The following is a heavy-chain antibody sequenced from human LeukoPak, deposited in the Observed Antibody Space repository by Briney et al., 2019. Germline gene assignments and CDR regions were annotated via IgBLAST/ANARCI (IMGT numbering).Heavy chain of an antibody. D-gene: IGHD3-10*01. CDR2: MNPNSGNT. J-gene: IGHJ5*02. CDR1: GYTFTGYY. CDR3: ARGRSRLWFGELLYWFDP. Sequence: GASVKVSCKASGYTFTGYYIHWVRQAPGQGLEWMGWMNPNSGNTGYAQKFQGRVTMTRNTSISTAYMELSSLRSEDTAVYYCARGRSRLWFGELLYWFDPWGQGTLVTVSS. V-gene: IGHV1-8*02.